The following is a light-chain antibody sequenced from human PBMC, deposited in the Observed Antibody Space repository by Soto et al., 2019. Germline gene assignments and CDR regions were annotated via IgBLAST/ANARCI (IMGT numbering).Light chain of an antibody. CDR2: DAS. CDR1: QSISTW. V-gene: IGKV1-5*01. CDR3: QHYDTHSALT. J-gene: IGKJ4*01. Sequence: DIQMTQSPSTLSASVGDRVTITCRASQSISTWLAWYQQKPGKAPNLLIYDASSLESGVPSRFSGSGFGTEFTLTIISLQPDDFATYYCQHYDTHSALTFGGGTKVEIK.